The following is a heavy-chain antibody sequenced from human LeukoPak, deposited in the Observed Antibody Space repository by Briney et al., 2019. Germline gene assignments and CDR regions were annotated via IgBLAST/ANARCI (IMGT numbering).Heavy chain of an antibody. J-gene: IGHJ4*02. CDR3: ARENYYDSSGSSEYDY. Sequence: KPGGSLRLSCAASGFTFSSYSMNWVRQAPGKGREWVSSISSSSSYIYYADSVKGRFTISRDNAKNSLYLQMNSLRAEDTAVYYCARENYYDSSGSSEYDYWGQGTLVTVSS. CDR1: GFTFSSYS. V-gene: IGHV3-21*01. D-gene: IGHD3-22*01. CDR2: ISSSSSYI.